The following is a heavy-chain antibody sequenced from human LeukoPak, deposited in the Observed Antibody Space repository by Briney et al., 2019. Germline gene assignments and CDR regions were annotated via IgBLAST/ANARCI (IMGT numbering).Heavy chain of an antibody. V-gene: IGHV4-61*02. D-gene: IGHD2/OR15-2a*01. CDR1: GGSISSGSYY. Sequence: SETLSLTCTVSGGSISSGSYYWSWIRQPAGKGLEWIGRIYTSGSTNYNPSLKSRVTISVDTSRNQFSLKLSSVTAADTAVYYCAKPTSRLGSFDYWGQGTLVTVSS. J-gene: IGHJ4*02. CDR3: AKPTSRLGSFDY. CDR2: IYTSGST.